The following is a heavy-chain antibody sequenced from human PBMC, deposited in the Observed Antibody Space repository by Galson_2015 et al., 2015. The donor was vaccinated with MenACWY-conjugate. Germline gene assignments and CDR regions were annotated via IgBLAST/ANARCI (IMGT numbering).Heavy chain of an antibody. D-gene: IGHD3-10*01. Sequence: SVKVSCKASGYTFTSYGISWVRQAPGQGLEWMGWISTYNGNTKYAQKLQGRVTITTDTSTSTAYMELRSLTSDDTAVYYCARDPWFGELLNNWFDPWGQGTLVTVSS. J-gene: IGHJ5*02. CDR1: GYTFTSYG. CDR3: ARDPWFGELLNNWFDP. CDR2: ISTYNGNT. V-gene: IGHV1-18*01.